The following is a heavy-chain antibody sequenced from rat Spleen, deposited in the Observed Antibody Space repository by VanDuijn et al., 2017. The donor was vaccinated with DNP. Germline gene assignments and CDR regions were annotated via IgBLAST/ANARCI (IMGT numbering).Heavy chain of an antibody. D-gene: IGHD1-12*03. CDR3: TTWGWLLGLDA. J-gene: IGHJ4*01. CDR2: ISYAGGRS. V-gene: IGHV5-20*01. Sequence: EVQLVESGGGLVQPGRSLKLSCAASGFTFSGYYMAWVRQAPTKGLEWVACISYAGGRSYYRDSVKGRFSISRDNAKNSLYLQMDSLRSEDTATYYCTTWGWLLGLDAWGQGTSVTVSS. CDR1: GFTFSGYY.